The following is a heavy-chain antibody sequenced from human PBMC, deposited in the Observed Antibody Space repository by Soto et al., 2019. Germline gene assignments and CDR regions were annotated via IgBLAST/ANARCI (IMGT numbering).Heavy chain of an antibody. Sequence: ASVKVSCKASGYTFTSYYMHWVRQAPGQGLEWMGRINAYDGSTSYAQKLQGRVTMTTDTSTSTAYMELRSLRSDDTAVYYCARVYDSGSYPIRWFDPWGQGTLVTVSS. CDR2: INAYDGST. CDR3: ARVYDSGSYPIRWFDP. CDR1: GYTFTSYY. J-gene: IGHJ5*02. D-gene: IGHD3-10*01. V-gene: IGHV1-18*04.